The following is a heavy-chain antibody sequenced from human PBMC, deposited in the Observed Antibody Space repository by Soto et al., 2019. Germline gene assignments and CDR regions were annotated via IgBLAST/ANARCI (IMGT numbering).Heavy chain of an antibody. CDR2: ISYAGSNK. CDR3: ARNQYPTGAYGMDV. Sequence: GGSLRLSCAASGFPFSSYSMHWERQAPGKGLEWVSVISYAGSNKYYADSVKGRFTISRDHSTNTLYLQMNSLRAEDTAVYYCARNQYPTGAYGMDVWGQGTTVTVSS. D-gene: IGHD2-2*01. V-gene: IGHV3-30-3*01. CDR1: GFPFSSYS. J-gene: IGHJ6*02.